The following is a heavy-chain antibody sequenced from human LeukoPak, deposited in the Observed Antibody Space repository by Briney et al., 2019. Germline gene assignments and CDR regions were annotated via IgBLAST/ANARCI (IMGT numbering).Heavy chain of an antibody. CDR2: ISYDGSNK. CDR3: AKIDGVASSSLDY. CDR1: GFTFSSYG. V-gene: IGHV3-30*18. J-gene: IGHJ4*02. D-gene: IGHD6-6*01. Sequence: GRSLRLSCAASGFTFSSYGMHWVRQAPGKGLEWVAVISYDGSNKYYADSVKGRFTISRDNSKNTLYLQMNSLRAEDTAVYYCAKIDGVASSSLDYWGQGTLVTVSS.